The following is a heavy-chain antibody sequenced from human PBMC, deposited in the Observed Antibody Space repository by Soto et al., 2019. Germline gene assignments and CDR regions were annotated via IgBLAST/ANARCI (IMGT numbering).Heavy chain of an antibody. CDR3: ASHFTGVLVLGTSPPGGDNYGWDV. Sequence: QVQLVQSGAEVKKPGSSVKVSCKASGGTFSRYTFTWVRQAPGQGLEWMGRIIPIVDIPNYAQNFQGRVTMSADKPTSTAYRALSNLTSDDTAVYYCASHFTGVLVLGTSPPGGDNYGWDVWGQGTTVSVS. J-gene: IGHJ6*02. CDR2: IIPIVDIP. V-gene: IGHV1-69*02. D-gene: IGHD2-15*01. CDR1: GGTFSRYT.